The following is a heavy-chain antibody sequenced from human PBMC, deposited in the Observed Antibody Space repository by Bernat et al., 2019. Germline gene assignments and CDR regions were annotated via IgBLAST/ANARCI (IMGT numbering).Heavy chain of an antibody. CDR3: ARCNDGYYYAMDY. CDR1: GYTFTTYG. CDR2: INTYSGVP. J-gene: IGHJ6*01. D-gene: IGHD2-8*01. Sequence: QIQLVQSGPELKKPGETVKISCKASGYTFTTYGMSWVKQAPGKGLKWMGWINTYSGVPTYADDFKGRFAFSLETSASTAYLQINNLKNEDTATYFCARCNDGYYYAMDYWGQGTSVTVSS. V-gene: IGHV7-81*01.